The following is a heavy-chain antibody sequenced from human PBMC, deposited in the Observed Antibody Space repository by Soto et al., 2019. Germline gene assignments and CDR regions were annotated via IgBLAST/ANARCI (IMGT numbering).Heavy chain of an antibody. D-gene: IGHD3-9*01. V-gene: IGHV3-9*01. Sequence: EVQLVESGGGLVQPGRSVRLSCAASGFSFDDYAMHWVRQAPGKGLEWIAGISWNSVSIDYADSVKGRFTISRDNAKNWLYLQMNSLRAEDTALYYCAKERIRYLEDWGQGTLVTVSS. CDR1: GFSFDDYA. CDR2: ISWNSVSI. CDR3: AKERIRYLED. J-gene: IGHJ4*02.